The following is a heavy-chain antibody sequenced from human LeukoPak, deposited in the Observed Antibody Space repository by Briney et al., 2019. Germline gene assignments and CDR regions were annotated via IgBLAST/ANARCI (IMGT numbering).Heavy chain of an antibody. CDR1: GFTFDDYA. V-gene: IGHV3-9*01. Sequence: PGRPLRLSCAASGFTFDDYAMHWVRQAPGKGLEWVSGISWNSGSIGYADSVKGRFTISRDNAKNSLYLQMNSLRAEDTALYYCAKDISFDYGSGSLKIGAFDIWGQGTMVTVSS. CDR2: ISWNSGSI. D-gene: IGHD3-10*01. CDR3: AKDISFDYGSGSLKIGAFDI. J-gene: IGHJ3*02.